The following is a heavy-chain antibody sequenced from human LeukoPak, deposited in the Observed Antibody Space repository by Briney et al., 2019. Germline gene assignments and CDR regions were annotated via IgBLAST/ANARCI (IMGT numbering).Heavy chain of an antibody. V-gene: IGHV3-48*04. D-gene: IGHD4-17*01. CDR1: GFTYSTYS. CDR2: ISCDGGTI. CDR3: ARKAITVTTFDY. Sequence: GGSLRLSCAASGFTYSTYSMNWVRQAPGKGLEWVSFISCDGGTIDYADSVKGRFTISRDNAKNSLYLQMNSLRGEDTAVYYCARKAITVTTFDYWGQGTLVTVSS. J-gene: IGHJ4*02.